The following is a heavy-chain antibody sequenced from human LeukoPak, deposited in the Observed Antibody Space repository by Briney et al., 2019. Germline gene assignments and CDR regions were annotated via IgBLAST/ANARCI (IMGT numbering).Heavy chain of an antibody. V-gene: IGHV3-30*18. D-gene: IGHD3-22*01. CDR1: GFTFSSCG. Sequence: QAGGSLRLSCAASGFTFSSCGMHWVRQAPGKGLEWVAVISYDGSNKYYADSVKGRFTISRDNSKNTLYLQMNSLRAEDTAVYYCAKGGYYFDYWGQGTLVTVSS. J-gene: IGHJ4*02. CDR3: AKGGYYFDY. CDR2: ISYDGSNK.